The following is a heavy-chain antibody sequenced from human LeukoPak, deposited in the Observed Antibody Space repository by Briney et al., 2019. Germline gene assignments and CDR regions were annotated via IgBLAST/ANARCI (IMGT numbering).Heavy chain of an antibody. Sequence: PGGSLRLSCAASGFTFSSYWMNWVRLAPGKGLEWVANIKQDGSEKYFVDSVKGRFTISRDNSKNTLYLQMNSLRAEDTAVYYCAKYIGYCSGGTCNYYFDYWGQGTLVTVSS. CDR3: AKYIGYCSGGTCNYYFDY. CDR1: GFTFSSYW. CDR2: IKQDGSEK. D-gene: IGHD2-15*01. J-gene: IGHJ4*02. V-gene: IGHV3-7*05.